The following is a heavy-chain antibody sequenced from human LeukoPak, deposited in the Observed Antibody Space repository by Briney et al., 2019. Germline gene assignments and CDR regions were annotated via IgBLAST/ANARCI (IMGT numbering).Heavy chain of an antibody. V-gene: IGHV3-33*01. J-gene: IGHJ4*02. Sequence: GGSLRLSCAASGFTFSSFGMHWVLQAPGKGLEWVAVKGRFTISRDNSKNTLYLQMNSLRDDDTAVYYCVRGVGVSRFNYLDSWGQGTLVIVSS. CDR1: GFTFSSFG. D-gene: IGHD6-13*01. CDR3: VRGVGVSRFNYLDS.